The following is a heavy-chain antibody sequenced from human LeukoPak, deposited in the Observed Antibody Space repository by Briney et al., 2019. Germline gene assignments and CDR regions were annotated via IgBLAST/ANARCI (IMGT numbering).Heavy chain of an antibody. Sequence: GGSLRLSCAASGFTFSSYGMHWVRQAPGKGLEWVAFIRYDGSNKYYADSVKGRFTISRDNSKNTLYLQMNSLRAEDTAVYYCAKDRVKGSSSSADYWGQGTLVTVSS. J-gene: IGHJ4*02. CDR1: GFTFSSYG. D-gene: IGHD6-6*01. CDR3: AKDRVKGSSSSADY. V-gene: IGHV3-30*02. CDR2: IRYDGSNK.